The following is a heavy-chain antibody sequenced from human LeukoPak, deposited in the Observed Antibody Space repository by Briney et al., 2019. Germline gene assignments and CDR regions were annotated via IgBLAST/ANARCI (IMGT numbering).Heavy chain of an antibody. CDR1: GFTFSSYG. CDR3: AKDRVTLLDAFDI. CDR2: IRYDGSNK. J-gene: IGHJ3*02. Sequence: PGGSLRLSCAASGFTFSSYGMHWVRQAPGKGLEWVAFIRYDGSNKYYADSVKGRFTISRDNSKNTLYLQMNSLRAEDTAVYYCAKDRVTLLDAFDIWGQGTMVTVSS. D-gene: IGHD2-21*02. V-gene: IGHV3-30*02.